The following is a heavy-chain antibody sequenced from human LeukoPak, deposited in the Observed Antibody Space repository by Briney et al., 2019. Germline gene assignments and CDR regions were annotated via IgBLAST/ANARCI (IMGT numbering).Heavy chain of an antibody. J-gene: IGHJ4*02. Sequence: GGSLRLSCAASGFTFSSYAMHWVRQAPGKGLEYVSAISSNGVSTYYANSVKGRFTISRDNSKNTLYLQMGSLRAEDMAVYYCARAHYDFWSGLDYWGQGTLVTVSS. D-gene: IGHD3-3*01. CDR3: ARAHYDFWSGLDY. CDR1: GFTFSSYA. V-gene: IGHV3-64*01. CDR2: ISSNGVST.